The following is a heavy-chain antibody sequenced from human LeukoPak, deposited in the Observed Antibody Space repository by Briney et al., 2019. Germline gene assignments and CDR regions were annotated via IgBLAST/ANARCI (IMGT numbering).Heavy chain of an antibody. D-gene: IGHD1-1*01. CDR1: GLTFHNTW. CDR3: AKRGHKGGNWNDETPHFDY. J-gene: IGHJ4*02. V-gene: IGHV3-23*01. Sequence: GGSLRLSCAASGLTFHNTWMHWIRQAPGKGLEWVSAISGSGGSTYYADSVKGRFTISRDNSKNTLYLQMNSLRAEDTAVYYCAKRGHKGGNWNDETPHFDYWGQGTLVTVSS. CDR2: ISGSGGST.